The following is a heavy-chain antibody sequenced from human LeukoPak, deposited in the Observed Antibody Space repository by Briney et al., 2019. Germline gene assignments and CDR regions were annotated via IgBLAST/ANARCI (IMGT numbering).Heavy chain of an antibody. Sequence: ASVKVSCKASGYTFTSYDINWVRQATGQGLEWMGIINPSGGSTSYAQKFQGRVTLTRDTSTSTVYMELSSLRSEDTAVYYCARPMNYYDSTPAFDIWGQGTMVTVSS. CDR2: INPSGGST. CDR1: GYTFTSYD. D-gene: IGHD3-22*01. J-gene: IGHJ3*02. V-gene: IGHV1-46*01. CDR3: ARPMNYYDSTPAFDI.